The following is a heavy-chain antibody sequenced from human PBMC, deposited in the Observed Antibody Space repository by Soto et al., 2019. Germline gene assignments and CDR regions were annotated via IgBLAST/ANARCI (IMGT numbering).Heavy chain of an antibody. CDR2: INAGTGNT. D-gene: IGHD3-10*01. V-gene: IGHV1-3*01. CDR3: ARERLTLVGGAPFF. CDR1: GYTSNNYA. Sequence: QAQLVQSGAEVKKPGASVKVSCKASGYTSNNYAIHWVRQAPGQSLEWMGWINAGTGNTKYSQSFQGRVTITRDTSANTVHLELTSLRSEDTAVYYGARERLTLVGGAPFFWGQGTLVIVSS. J-gene: IGHJ4*02.